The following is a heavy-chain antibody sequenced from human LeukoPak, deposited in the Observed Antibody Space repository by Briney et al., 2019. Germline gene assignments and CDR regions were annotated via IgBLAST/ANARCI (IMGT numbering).Heavy chain of an antibody. Sequence: PGGSLRLSCAASGFTFRRYDMYWVRQAPGKGLEWVAVISYDGSNKYYADSVKGRFTISRDNSKNTLFLQMSSLRAEGTAVYYCAREGYYGSGTYFDYWGQGTLVTVSS. CDR3: AREGYYGSGTYFDY. V-gene: IGHV3-30-3*01. J-gene: IGHJ4*02. CDR1: GFTFRRYD. CDR2: ISYDGSNK. D-gene: IGHD3-10*01.